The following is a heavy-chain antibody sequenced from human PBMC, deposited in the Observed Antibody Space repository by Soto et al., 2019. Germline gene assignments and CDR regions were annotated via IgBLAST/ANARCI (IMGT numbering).Heavy chain of an antibody. CDR2: IYWNDDK. V-gene: IGHV2-5*01. J-gene: IGHJ5*02. D-gene: IGHD2-2*01. Sequence: QITLKESGPTLVKPTQTLTLTCTFSGFSLSTSGVGVGWIRQPPGKALEWLALIYWNDDKRYSPSLKSRLTITKDTSKNQVVLTMTNMDPVDTATYYCAHSGVGYCSSTSCYVWFDPWGQGTLVTVSS. CDR3: AHSGVGYCSSTSCYVWFDP. CDR1: GFSLSTSGVG.